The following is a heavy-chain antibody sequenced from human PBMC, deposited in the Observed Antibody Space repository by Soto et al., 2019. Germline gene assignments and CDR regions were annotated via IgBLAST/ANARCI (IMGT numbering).Heavy chain of an antibody. CDR2: IVVGSGNT. V-gene: IGHV1-58*01. Sequence: ASVKVSCKASGLTFTSSAVQWVRQARGQRLEWIGWIVVGSGNTNYAQKFQERVTITRDMSTSTAYMELSSLRSEDTAVYYCAAVGTTVNYYGMDVWGQGTTVTVSS. J-gene: IGHJ6*02. D-gene: IGHD4-17*01. CDR1: GLTFTSSA. CDR3: AAVGTTVNYYGMDV.